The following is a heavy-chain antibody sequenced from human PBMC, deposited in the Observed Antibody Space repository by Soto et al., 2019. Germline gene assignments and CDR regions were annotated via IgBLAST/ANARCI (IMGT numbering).Heavy chain of an antibody. CDR3: ARDRQVVGSGWPHYYFDY. Sequence: QVQLQESGPGLVKPSGTLSLTCAVSGGSISSSNWWSWVRQPPGKGLEWIGEIYHSGSTNYNPSLKSRVTISVDNSKNQFSLKLSFVTAADTAVYYCARDRQVVGSGWPHYYFDYWGQGTLVTVSS. CDR2: IYHSGST. D-gene: IGHD6-19*01. J-gene: IGHJ4*02. V-gene: IGHV4-4*02. CDR1: GGSISSSNW.